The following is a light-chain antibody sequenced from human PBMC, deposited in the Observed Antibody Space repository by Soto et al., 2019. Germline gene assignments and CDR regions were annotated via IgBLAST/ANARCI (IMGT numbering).Light chain of an antibody. V-gene: IGLV4-69*01. CDR1: SGHSSYA. CDR3: QTWGTGIRV. Sequence: QLVLTQSPSASASLGASVKLTCTLSSGHSSYAIAWHQQQPEKGPRYLMTVNSDGSHSEGDGIPDRFSGSSSGAERYLTISSLQSEDEADYYCQTWGTGIRVFGGGTKLTVL. CDR2: VNSDGSH. J-gene: IGLJ3*02.